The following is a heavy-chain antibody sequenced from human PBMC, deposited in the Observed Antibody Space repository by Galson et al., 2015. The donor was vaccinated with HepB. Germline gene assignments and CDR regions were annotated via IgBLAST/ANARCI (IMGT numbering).Heavy chain of an antibody. CDR1: GYTFTGYY. CDR2: INPNSGST. D-gene: IGHD2/OR15-2a*01. CDR3: VRDKEYSLSTTPFGY. Sequence: SVKVSCKASGYTFTGYYMHWVRQAPGQGLEWMGRINPNSGSTNYAQKFQGRVTMTRDTSISTAYMELSRLRSDDTAVYYCVRDKEYSLSTTPFGYWGQGTLVTVSS. V-gene: IGHV1-2*06. J-gene: IGHJ4*02.